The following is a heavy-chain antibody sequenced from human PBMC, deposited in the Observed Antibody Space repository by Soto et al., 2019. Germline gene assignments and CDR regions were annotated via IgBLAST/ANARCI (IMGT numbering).Heavy chain of an antibody. CDR1: GGSISSYY. CDR3: ARDNNCSGGSCYSGWFDP. CDR2: IYYSGST. J-gene: IGHJ5*02. D-gene: IGHD2-15*01. Sequence: SDTLSLTCTVSGGSISSYYWSWIRQPPGKGLEWIGYIYYSGSTNYNPSLKSRVTISVDTSKNQFSLKLSSVTAADTAVYYCARDNNCSGGSCYSGWFDPWGQGTLVNVSS. V-gene: IGHV4-59*01.